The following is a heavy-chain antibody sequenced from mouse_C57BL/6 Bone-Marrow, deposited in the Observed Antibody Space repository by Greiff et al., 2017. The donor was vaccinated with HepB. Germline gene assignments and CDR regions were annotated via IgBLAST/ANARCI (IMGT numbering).Heavy chain of an antibody. V-gene: IGHV5-15*04. J-gene: IGHJ1*03. CDR1: GFTFSDYG. CDR3: ARRITTVEWYFDV. D-gene: IGHD1-1*01. Sequence: DVMLVESGGGLVQPGGSLKLSCAASGFTFSDYGMAWVRQAPRKGPEWVAFISNLAYSIYYADTVTGRFTISRENAKNTLYLEMSSLRSEDTAMYYCARRITTVEWYFDVWGTGTTVTVSS. CDR2: ISNLAYSI.